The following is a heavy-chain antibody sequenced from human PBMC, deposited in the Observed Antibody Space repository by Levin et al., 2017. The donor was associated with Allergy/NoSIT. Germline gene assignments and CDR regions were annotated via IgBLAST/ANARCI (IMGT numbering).Heavy chain of an antibody. V-gene: IGHV3-30*04. CDR3: ARVTYTDYSPFDY. J-gene: IGHJ4*02. D-gene: IGHD3-16*01. CDR1: GGTGRSEA. CDR2: ISYDGSNK. Sequence: GGSLRLSCAASGGTGRSEAMYGAGQEPGKGLEWVAVISYDGSNKYYADSVKGRFTISRDNSKNTLYLQMNSLRAEDTAVYYCARVTYTDYSPFDYWGQGTLVTVSS.